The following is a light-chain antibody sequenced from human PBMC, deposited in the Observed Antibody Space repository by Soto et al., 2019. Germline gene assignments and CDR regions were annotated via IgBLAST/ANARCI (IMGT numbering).Light chain of an antibody. CDR2: SAS. CDR1: ETIIAY. V-gene: IGKV1-39*01. CDR3: QQRFSAPRT. J-gene: IGKJ2*01. Sequence: DIQMSQSPSSLSASVGDSVTITCRASETIIAYLNWYQQQPGEAPKLLIFSASSLHSGVPSRFRGSGSGTHFTLTISSLQPEDFATYFCQQRFSAPRTFGQGTKLQAK.